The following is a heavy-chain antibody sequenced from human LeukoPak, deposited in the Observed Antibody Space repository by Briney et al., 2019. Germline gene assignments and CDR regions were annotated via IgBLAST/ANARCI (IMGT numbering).Heavy chain of an antibody. D-gene: IGHD5-18*01. CDR1: GCSFSGHY. J-gene: IGHJ4*02. CDR3: ATEVTD. CDR2: INPNSGGT. V-gene: IGHV1-2*02. Sequence: ASVKVSCKASGCSFSGHYMHWVRQAPGRGVEWMGWINPNSGGTKYGQKFQGRVTMTRDTSISTASVELSRLKSDDTAGYYCATEVTDWGQGTLVTVSS.